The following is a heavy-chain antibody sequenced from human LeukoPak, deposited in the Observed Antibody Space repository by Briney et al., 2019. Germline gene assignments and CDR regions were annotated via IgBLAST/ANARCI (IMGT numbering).Heavy chain of an antibody. J-gene: IGHJ4*02. Sequence: PGGSLRLSCAASGFTFSSYWMHWVRQAPGKGLVWVSRVNTDGRTTNYADSVRGRFTISRDNAGNTLYLQMNSLRVEDTAVYYCSMDLSGAHDYWGQGSVVTVSS. CDR3: SMDLSGAHDY. D-gene: IGHD2-2*03. CDR2: VNTDGRTT. CDR1: GFTFSSYW. V-gene: IGHV3-74*01.